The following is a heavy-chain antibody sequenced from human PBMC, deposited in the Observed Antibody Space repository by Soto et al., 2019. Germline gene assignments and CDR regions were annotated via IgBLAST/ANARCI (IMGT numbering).Heavy chain of an antibody. V-gene: IGHV1-3*01. J-gene: IGHJ6*02. D-gene: IGHD1-26*01. CDR3: ARLRWELPDYYYYGMDV. CDR2: INAGNGNT. Sequence: ASVKVSCKASGYTFTSYAMHWVRQAPGQRLEWMGWINAGNGNTKYSRKFQGRVTITRDTSASTAYMELSSLRSEDTAVYYCARLRWELPDYYYYGMDVWGQGTTVTVSS. CDR1: GYTFTSYA.